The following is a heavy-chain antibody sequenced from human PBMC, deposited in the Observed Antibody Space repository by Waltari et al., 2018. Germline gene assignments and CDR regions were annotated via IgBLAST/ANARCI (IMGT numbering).Heavy chain of an antibody. CDR1: GFTFSSYA. CDR3: ASQDWGGYGSFFL. CDR2: IRGSGGST. D-gene: IGHD3-16*01. Sequence: EVQLLESGGGLVQPGGSLRLSCAASGFTFSSYAMSWVRQAPGKGLEWVSAIRGSGGSTYYADSVKGRFTISRDNSKNTLYLQMNSLRAEDTAVYYCASQDWGGYGSFFLGGKGTLVTVSS. V-gene: IGHV3-23*01. J-gene: IGHJ4*02.